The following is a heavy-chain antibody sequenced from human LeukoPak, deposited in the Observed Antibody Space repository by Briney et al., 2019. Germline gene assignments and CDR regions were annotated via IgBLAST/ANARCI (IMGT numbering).Heavy chain of an antibody. V-gene: IGHV4-34*01. CDR2: INHSGST. D-gene: IGHD3-9*01. Sequence: SETLSLTCAVYGGSFSGYYWSWIRQPPGKGLEWIGEINHSGSTNYNPSLKSRVTISVDTSKNQFSLKLSSVTAADTAVYYCARLGLLRYFDWTKGGWFDPWGQGTLVTVSS. CDR1: GGSFSGYY. J-gene: IGHJ5*02. CDR3: ARLGLLRYFDWTKGGWFDP.